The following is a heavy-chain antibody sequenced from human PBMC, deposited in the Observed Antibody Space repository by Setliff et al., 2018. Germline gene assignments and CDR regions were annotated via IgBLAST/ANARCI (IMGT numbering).Heavy chain of an antibody. CDR2: SDHGGNT. D-gene: IGHD1-1*01. V-gene: IGHV4-34*01. J-gene: IGHJ3*02. CDR3: GGTAFGSYGIDM. CDR1: GESFSNNY. Sequence: SETLSLTCSVYGESFSNNYWSWIRQSPGKGLEWIGESDHGGNTTIHPSLKSRLTMSVDTSKNQFSLKLTSVTAADTAVFYCGGTAFGSYGIDMWGQGTMVTVSS.